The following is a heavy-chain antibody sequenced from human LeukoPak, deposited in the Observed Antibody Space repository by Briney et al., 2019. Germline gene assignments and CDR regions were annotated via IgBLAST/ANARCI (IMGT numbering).Heavy chain of an antibody. V-gene: IGHV1-18*01. Sequence: ASVKVSFKASVYTFTSYGISWVRQAPGQGLEWVGWISAYNGNTNYAQKLQGRVTMTTDTSTSTDYMELRSLRSDDTAVYYCARDISGSALNWFDPWGQGTLVTVSS. D-gene: IGHD5-12*01. CDR2: ISAYNGNT. CDR3: ARDISGSALNWFDP. CDR1: VYTFTSYG. J-gene: IGHJ5*02.